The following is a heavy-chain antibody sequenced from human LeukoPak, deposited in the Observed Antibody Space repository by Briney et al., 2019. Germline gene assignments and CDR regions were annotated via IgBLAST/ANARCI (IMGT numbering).Heavy chain of an antibody. CDR3: ARDAGKHQLGSFDY. V-gene: IGHV4-59*11. J-gene: IGHJ4*02. CDR1: GGSISSHY. Sequence: SETLSLTCTVSGGSISSHYWSWIRQPPGKGLEWIGYIYYSGSTNYNPSLKSRVTISVDTSKNQFSLKLSSVTAADTAVYYCARDAGKHQLGSFDYWGQGTLVTVSS. CDR2: IYYSGST. D-gene: IGHD6-13*01.